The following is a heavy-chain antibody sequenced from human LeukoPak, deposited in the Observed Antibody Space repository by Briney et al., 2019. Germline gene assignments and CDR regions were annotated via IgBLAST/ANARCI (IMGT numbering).Heavy chain of an antibody. CDR3: TKDWSASY. J-gene: IGHJ1*01. V-gene: IGHV3-23*01. D-gene: IGHD1-26*01. CDR1: GFTFSNFA. Sequence: GGSLRLSGAASGFTFSNFAMTWVRQPPGKGLQWVSAISENGDGRYYAGSVKGRFTISRDNSKNMLYLQMNSLRAEDTALYYCTKDWSASYWGQRTLVTVSS. CDR2: ISENGDGR.